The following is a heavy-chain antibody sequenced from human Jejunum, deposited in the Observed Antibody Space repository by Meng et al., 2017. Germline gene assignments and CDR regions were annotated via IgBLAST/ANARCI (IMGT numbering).Heavy chain of an antibody. Sequence: GESLKISCAASGGSFSGAAIHWVRQASGKGLEWLGLIRSKGSNYAAVYGETVKGRFSFSRDDATNTAYVEVKTLKTEDTAVYYCSRVLGGGFYGMDVWGQGTTVTVSS. CDR3: SRVLGGGFYGMDV. V-gene: IGHV3-73*01. CDR2: IRSKGSNYAA. J-gene: IGHJ6*02. CDR1: GGSFSGAA. D-gene: IGHD3-16*01.